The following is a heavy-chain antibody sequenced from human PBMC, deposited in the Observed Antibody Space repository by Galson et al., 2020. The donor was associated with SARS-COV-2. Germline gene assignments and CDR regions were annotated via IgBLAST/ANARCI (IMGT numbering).Heavy chain of an antibody. CDR2: TRWNSGRT. D-gene: IGHD2-15*01. J-gene: IGHJ6*03. Sequence: SLKISCAASGFTFDDYAMHWVRQAPGKGLEWVSGTRWNSGRTGYADSVKGRFTISRDNAKNSLYLQMNSLRDEDMALYYCAKGGLYCSGGSCYSHMDVWGKGTTVTISS. CDR3: AKGGLYCSGGSCYSHMDV. V-gene: IGHV3-9*03. CDR1: GFTFDDYA.